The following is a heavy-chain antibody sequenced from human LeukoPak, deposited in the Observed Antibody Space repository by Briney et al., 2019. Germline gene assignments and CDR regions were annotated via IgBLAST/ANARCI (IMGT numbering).Heavy chain of an antibody. J-gene: IGHJ4*02. CDR3: TRDAGVKWNDY. CDR1: GYTFTGYY. V-gene: IGHV1-2*02. CDR2: INPNSGGT. D-gene: IGHD1-1*01. Sequence: GASVKVSCKASGYTFTGYYMHWVRQAPGQGLEWMGWINPNSGGTNYAQKFQGRVTMTRDTSISTAYMELSGLRSDDTAMYYCTRDAGVKWNDYWGQGTLVTVSS.